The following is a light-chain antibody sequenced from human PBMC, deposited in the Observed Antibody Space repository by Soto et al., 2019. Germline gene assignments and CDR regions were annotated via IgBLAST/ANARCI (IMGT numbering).Light chain of an antibody. CDR1: HTIGGW. CDR3: QQYCIYPRT. J-gene: IGKJ1*01. Sequence: DIQMTQSPSTLSASVGDRVTITCRASHTIGGWLAWYQHKPGKAPKLLIYDASSLQSGVPSRFSGSGSGTDFTPTISCQQDEYVTSYCQQQYCIYPRTFGQGTKVDIK. CDR2: DAS. V-gene: IGKV1-5*01.